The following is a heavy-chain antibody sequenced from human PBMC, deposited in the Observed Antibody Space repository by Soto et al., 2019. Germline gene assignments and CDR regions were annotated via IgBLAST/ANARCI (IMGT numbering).Heavy chain of an antibody. J-gene: IGHJ3*02. V-gene: IGHV1-46*01. D-gene: IGHD5-12*01. CDR1: GYTFTSYY. Sequence: ASVKVSCKASGYTFTSYYMHWVRQAPGQGLEWMGIINPSGGSTSYAQKFQGRVTMTRDTSTSTVYMELSSLRSEDTAVYYCAREVWYSGYDSSAFDIWGQGTMVTVSS. CDR3: AREVWYSGYDSSAFDI. CDR2: INPSGGST.